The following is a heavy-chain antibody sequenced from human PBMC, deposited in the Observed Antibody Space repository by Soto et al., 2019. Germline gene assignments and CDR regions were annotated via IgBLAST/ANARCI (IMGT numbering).Heavy chain of an antibody. CDR3: ASHMVRGVNY. D-gene: IGHD3-10*01. Sequence: QVQLVQSGAEVRKPGASLKVSCKASGYTFTGYYMNWVRQAPGQGLEWMGWINPDSGGTNYAQKFQGRVTMTRDTSISTAYMELSRLRSDDTAVHYCASHMVRGVNYWGQGTLVTVSS. V-gene: IGHV1-2*02. CDR2: INPDSGGT. J-gene: IGHJ4*02. CDR1: GYTFTGYY.